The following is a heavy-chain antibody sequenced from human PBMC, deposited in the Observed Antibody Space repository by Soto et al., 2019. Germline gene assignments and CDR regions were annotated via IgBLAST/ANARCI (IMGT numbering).Heavy chain of an antibody. CDR2: ISAYNGNT. V-gene: IGHV1-18*01. J-gene: IGHJ6*02. CDR3: ARELRDNSGSYLYYYYYGMDV. D-gene: IGHD1-26*01. CDR1: GYTFTSYG. Sequence: ASVKVSCKASGYTFTSYGISWVRQAPGQGLEWMGWISAYNGNTNYAQKLQGRVTMTTGTSTSTAYMELRSLRSDDTAVYYCARELRDNSGSYLYYYYYGMDVWGQGTTVTVSS.